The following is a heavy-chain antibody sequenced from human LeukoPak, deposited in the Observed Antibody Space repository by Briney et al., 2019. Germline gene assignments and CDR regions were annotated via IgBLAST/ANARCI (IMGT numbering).Heavy chain of an antibody. CDR1: DFTFSSYT. D-gene: IGHD3-22*01. Sequence: PGGSLRLSCAASDFTFSSYTMSWVRQAPGKGLEWVSTITTSDGNTYYADSVKGRFTISRDNSKNTLYLQMNSLRAEDTAVYYCAKSGQRITMIVVVIRFDYWGQGTLVTVSS. J-gene: IGHJ4*02. CDR2: ITTSDGNT. V-gene: IGHV3-23*01. CDR3: AKSGQRITMIVVVIRFDY.